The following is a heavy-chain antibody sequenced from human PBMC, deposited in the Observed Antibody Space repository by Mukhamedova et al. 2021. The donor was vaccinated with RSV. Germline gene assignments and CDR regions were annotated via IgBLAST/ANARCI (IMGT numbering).Heavy chain of an antibody. D-gene: IGHD1-1*01. CDR2: VNLGGGT. V-gene: IGHV4-61*09. J-gene: IGHJ5*02. CDR3: ARTSGFTTTRVFWFDP. Sequence: AGKGLEWIGHVNLGGGTNYRSSLKSRLFISADPSKNQFSLQLTSLTAADTAVYFCARTSGFTTTRVFWFDPWGQGTLVTVSS.